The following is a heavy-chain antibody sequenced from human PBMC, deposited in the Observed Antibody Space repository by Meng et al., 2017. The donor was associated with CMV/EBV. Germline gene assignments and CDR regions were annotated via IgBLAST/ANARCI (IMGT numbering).Heavy chain of an antibody. D-gene: IGHD5-12*01. CDR1: GFTFSDYF. CDR3: ARLGLFDY. V-gene: IGHV3-11*01. Sequence: LRLSCAASGFTFSDYFMSWVRQAPGKGLEWVSYISGSGTTICYAESVKGRFTISRDNTRDSLYLQMNSLRAEDTAVYYCARLGLFDYWGQGTLVTVSS. CDR2: ISGSGTTI. J-gene: IGHJ4*02.